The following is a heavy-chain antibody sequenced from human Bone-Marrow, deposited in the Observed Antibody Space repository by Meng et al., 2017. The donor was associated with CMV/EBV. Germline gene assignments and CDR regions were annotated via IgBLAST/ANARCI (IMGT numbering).Heavy chain of an antibody. CDR2: IYYDGST. V-gene: IGHV4-39*07. Sequence: SETLSLTCTFSGGSITSNSYYWGWIRQPPGKGLEWIGSIYYDGSTYYRPSLKNRVTISVHTSKNQFSLKVFSVTAADTATYYCARVVRGLTHYLYYYVMDVWGQGTSVTVSS. D-gene: IGHD3-10*01. CDR3: ARVVRGLTHYLYYYVMDV. J-gene: IGHJ6*02. CDR1: GGSITSNSYY.